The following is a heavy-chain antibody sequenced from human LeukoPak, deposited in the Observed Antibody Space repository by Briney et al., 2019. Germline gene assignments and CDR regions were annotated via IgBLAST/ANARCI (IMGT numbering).Heavy chain of an antibody. D-gene: IGHD1-26*01. V-gene: IGHV4-59*11. Sequence: PSETLSLTCTVSGGSISSHYWNWIRQPPGKGLEWIGYIYYSGSTTYNPSLKRRVTISLDTSKSQFSLKLSSVTAADTAVYYCAREGSRWVDFDYWGQGTLVTVSS. J-gene: IGHJ4*02. CDR2: IYYSGST. CDR1: GGSISSHY. CDR3: AREGSRWVDFDY.